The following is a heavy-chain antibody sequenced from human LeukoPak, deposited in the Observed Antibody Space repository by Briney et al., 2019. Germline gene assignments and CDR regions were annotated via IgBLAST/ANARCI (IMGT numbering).Heavy chain of an antibody. CDR2: IIPIFGTA. D-gene: IGHD1-26*01. CDR3: ARIRELKGYYYYMDV. J-gene: IGHJ6*03. Sequence: GASVKVSCKASGYTFTSYSISWVRQAPGQGLEWMGGIIPIFGTANYAQKFQGRVTITTDESTSTAYMELSSLRSEDTAVYYCARIRELKGYYYYMDVWGKGTTVTVSS. CDR1: GYTFTSYS. V-gene: IGHV1-69*05.